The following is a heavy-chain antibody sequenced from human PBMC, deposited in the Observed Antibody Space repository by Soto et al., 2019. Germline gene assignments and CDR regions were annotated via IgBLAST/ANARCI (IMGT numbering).Heavy chain of an antibody. J-gene: IGHJ5*02. Sequence: QVKLVQSGAEVKKPGASVKVSCKASGYTFTSYDINWVRQATGQGLEWMGWMNPNSGNTGYAQKFQGRVTMTRNTSINTAYMELSSLRSEDTAVYYCARVRWELLGRGLGAGWFAPWGQGTLVTVSS. D-gene: IGHD1-26*01. CDR2: MNPNSGNT. CDR3: ARVRWELLGRGLGAGWFAP. CDR1: GYTFTSYD. V-gene: IGHV1-8*01.